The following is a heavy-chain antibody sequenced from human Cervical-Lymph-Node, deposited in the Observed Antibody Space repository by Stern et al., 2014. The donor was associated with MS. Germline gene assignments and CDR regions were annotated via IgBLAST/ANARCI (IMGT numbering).Heavy chain of an antibody. CDR3: ARAISAMVRGVTDH. Sequence: EMQLVESGGGLVQPGGSLRLSCAASGFTFSSYWMHWVRQAPGKGLVWVSRIDSDGSTTSYADSVKGRFTNSRENAKKPLTLQMHRLRAEDTAVYYCARAISAMVRGVTDHWGQGTLVTVSS. J-gene: IGHJ5*02. CDR1: GFTFSSYW. V-gene: IGHV3-74*02. CDR2: IDSDGSTT. D-gene: IGHD3-10*01.